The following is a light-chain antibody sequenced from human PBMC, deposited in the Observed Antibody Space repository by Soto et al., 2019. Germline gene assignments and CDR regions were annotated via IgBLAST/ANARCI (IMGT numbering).Light chain of an antibody. CDR3: QQCRRCPLT. J-gene: IGKJ2*01. V-gene: IGKV3-15*01. Sequence: EIVMTQSPATLSVSPGERVTLSCRASQSVGSNLAWYQQKPGQAPRLLIYGESSRATGIPVTFSGSGSRAESYLHIRSLRYEVFAIYYSQQCRRCPLTFGQGRKREIK. CDR2: GES. CDR1: QSVGSN.